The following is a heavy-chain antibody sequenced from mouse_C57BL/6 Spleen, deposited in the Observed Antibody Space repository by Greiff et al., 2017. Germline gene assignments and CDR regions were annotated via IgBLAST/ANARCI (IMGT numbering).Heavy chain of an antibody. D-gene: IGHD2-1*01. CDR2: IRSKSSNYAT. Sequence: EVQLVESGGGLVQPKGSLKLSCAASGFTFNTYAMHWVRQAPGKGLEWVARIRSKSSNYATYYADSVKDRFTISRDDSQSMLYLQMNNLKTEYTAMYYCVREGNYYVGDYAMDYWGQGTSVTVSS. CDR3: VREGNYYVGDYAMDY. V-gene: IGHV10-3*01. J-gene: IGHJ4*01. CDR1: GFTFNTYA.